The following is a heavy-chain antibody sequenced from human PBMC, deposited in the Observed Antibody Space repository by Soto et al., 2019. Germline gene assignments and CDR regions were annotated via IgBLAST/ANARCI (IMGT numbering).Heavy chain of an antibody. V-gene: IGHV1-3*01. Sequence: ASVNVSCKASGYTFTSYAMHWVRQAPGQRREGIGWINAGNGNTKYSQKFQRRVTITRDTSASTAYIELSSMRSEDTAVYYSARDSQDYYYGMDDWGQGTTVTVSS. J-gene: IGHJ6*02. CDR3: ARDSQDYYYGMDD. CDR2: INAGNGNT. CDR1: GYTFTSYA.